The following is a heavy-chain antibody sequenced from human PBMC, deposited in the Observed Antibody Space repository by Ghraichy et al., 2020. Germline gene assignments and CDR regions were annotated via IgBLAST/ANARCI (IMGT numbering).Heavy chain of an antibody. J-gene: IGHJ4*02. D-gene: IGHD3-22*01. CDR1: GYTFTTSG. CDR2: ISSYNGNT. Sequence: ASVKVSCKASGYTFTTSGISWVRQAPGQGLEWMGWISSYNGNTNYAQKLQGRVTVTTDTSSSTAYMELRSLRSDDTAVYYCVRDYNYNCDYWGQGTLVTVSS. V-gene: IGHV1-18*01. CDR3: VRDYNYNCDY.